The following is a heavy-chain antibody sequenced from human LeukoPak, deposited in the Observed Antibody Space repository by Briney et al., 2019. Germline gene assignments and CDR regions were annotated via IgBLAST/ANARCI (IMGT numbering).Heavy chain of an antibody. V-gene: IGHV4-34*01. CDR1: GGSFSGYY. CDR2: INHSGST. CDR3: ARTGYSGSYFLRATFDY. D-gene: IGHD1-26*01. Sequence: SETLSLTCAVYGGSFSGYYWSWIRQPPGKGLEWIGEINHSGSTNYNPSLKSRVTISVDTSKNQFSLKLSSVTAADTAVYYCARTGYSGSYFLRATFDYWGQGTLVTVSP. J-gene: IGHJ4*02.